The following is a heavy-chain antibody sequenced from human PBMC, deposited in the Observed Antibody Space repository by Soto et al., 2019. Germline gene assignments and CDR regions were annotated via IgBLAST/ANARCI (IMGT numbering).Heavy chain of an antibody. CDR2: INAGNGNT. J-gene: IGHJ6*03. D-gene: IGHD1-20*01. Sequence: ASVKVSCKASGYTFTSYAMHWVRQAPGQRLEWMGWINAGNGNTKYSQKFQGRVTITRDTSASTAYMELSSLRSEDTAVYYCARYKAKYYYMDVWGKGTKVTVSS. CDR1: GYTFTSYA. V-gene: IGHV1-3*01. CDR3: ARYKAKYYYMDV.